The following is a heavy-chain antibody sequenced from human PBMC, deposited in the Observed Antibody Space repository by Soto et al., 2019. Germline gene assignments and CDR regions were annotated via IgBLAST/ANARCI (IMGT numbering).Heavy chain of an antibody. D-gene: IGHD2-15*01. V-gene: IGHV4-39*01. CDR2: IYYSGST. J-gene: IGHJ4*02. CDR3: ARVVAATKDFDY. Sequence: PSETLSLTCTVSGGSISSSSYYLGWIRPPPGKGLEWIGSIYYSGSTYYNPSLKSRVTISVDTSKNQFSLKLSSVTAADTAVYYCARVVAATKDFDYWGQGTLVTVSS. CDR1: GGSISSSSYY.